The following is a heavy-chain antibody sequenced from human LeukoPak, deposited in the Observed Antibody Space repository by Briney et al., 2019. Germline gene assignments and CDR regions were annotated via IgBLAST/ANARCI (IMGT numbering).Heavy chain of an antibody. CDR2: IYYSGSI. Sequence: SETLSLTCTVSGGSISSYYWSWIRQPPGKGLEWIGYIYYSGSINYNPSLKSRVTISVDTSKNQFSLKLSSVTAADTAVYYCARALAYSSSSNGAFDIWGQGTMVTVSS. CDR1: GGSISSYY. D-gene: IGHD6-6*01. V-gene: IGHV4-59*01. CDR3: ARALAYSSSSNGAFDI. J-gene: IGHJ3*02.